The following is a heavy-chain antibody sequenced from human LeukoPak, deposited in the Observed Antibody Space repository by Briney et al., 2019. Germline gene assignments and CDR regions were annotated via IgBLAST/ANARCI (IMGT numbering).Heavy chain of an antibody. V-gene: IGHV3-7*05. CDR2: ISQDGSEK. CDR1: GFTFSRYW. J-gene: IGHJ3*02. CDR3: ARAHDAFDI. Sequence: GGSLRVSCAASGFTFSRYWMTWVRQAPGQGLEWVASISQDGSEKRYSDSVKGRFTISRDNAKNSVFLQMNSLRAEDTAVYYCARAHDAFDIWGQGTMVTVSS.